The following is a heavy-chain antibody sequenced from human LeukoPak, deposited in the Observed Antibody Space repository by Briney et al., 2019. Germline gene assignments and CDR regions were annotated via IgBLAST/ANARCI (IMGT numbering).Heavy chain of an antibody. Sequence: PSETLSLTCTVSGGSISSHYWSWIRQPPGKGLEWIGYIYYSGTTNYNPSLKSRVTISADTSKNQFSLKLSSVTAADTAVYYCARHPYDILTGYLEYYFDYWGQGTLVTVSS. CDR3: ARHPYDILTGYLEYYFDY. CDR2: IYYSGTT. J-gene: IGHJ4*02. V-gene: IGHV4-59*08. D-gene: IGHD3-9*01. CDR1: GGSISSHY.